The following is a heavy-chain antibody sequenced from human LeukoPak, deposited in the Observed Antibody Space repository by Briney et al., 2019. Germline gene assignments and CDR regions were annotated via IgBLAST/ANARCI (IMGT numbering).Heavy chain of an antibody. J-gene: IGHJ6*02. D-gene: IGHD3-10*01. CDR1: GFTFGSYA. CDR2: ISGSGGSK. CDR3: AKLTSASGAYGVDV. V-gene: IGHV3-23*01. Sequence: PGGSLRLSCAASGFTFGSYAMNWVRQAPGKGLEWVSTISGSGGSKHYADSVEGRFTISRDNSKNTVYLQMNSLRAEDTAIYYCAKLTSASGAYGVDVWGQGTTVTVSS.